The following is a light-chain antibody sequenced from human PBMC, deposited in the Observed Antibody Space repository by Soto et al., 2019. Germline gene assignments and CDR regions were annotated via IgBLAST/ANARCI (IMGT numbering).Light chain of an antibody. CDR1: QPITSTF. V-gene: IGKV3-20*01. CDR3: QHYTALVT. Sequence: EIVLTQSPGTLSLSPGERATLSCRASQPITSTFLAWYQQTPGQAPRLLIYDGSNKAPDVPDRFSGSGSGTDFTITITGLEREDFSVYYCQHYTALVTFSGGTKVEIK. J-gene: IGKJ4*01. CDR2: DGS.